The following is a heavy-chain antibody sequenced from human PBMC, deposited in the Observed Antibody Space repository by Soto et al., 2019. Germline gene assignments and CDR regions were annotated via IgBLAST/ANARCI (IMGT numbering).Heavy chain of an antibody. CDR3: ARHDSHGDFDF. Sequence: PGESLKISCEASGYMFPIYHISWVRQMPGKGLEWVGKIDPSDSRTMYRPSSRARITISVDKSINTAYLEWGRLKASDTAMYYCARHDSHGDFDFWGQGTQVTVSS. CDR2: IDPSDSRT. CDR1: GYMFPIYH. D-gene: IGHD2-21*02. V-gene: IGHV5-10-1*01. J-gene: IGHJ4*02.